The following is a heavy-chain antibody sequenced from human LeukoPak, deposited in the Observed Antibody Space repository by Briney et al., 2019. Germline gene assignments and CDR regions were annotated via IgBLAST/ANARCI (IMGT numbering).Heavy chain of an antibody. CDR3: ARVLSGSYCDY. Sequence: SETLSLTCPVSGVSASRGSYYWRWLRQPPGKGLEWIGYIYYSGSTNCNPALKSRVTISVDMSKNQFSLSLSSVTAADTAVYFCARVLSGSYCDYWGQGTLVTVSS. CDR1: GVSASRGSYY. D-gene: IGHD1-26*01. V-gene: IGHV4-61*01. CDR2: IYYSGST. J-gene: IGHJ4*02.